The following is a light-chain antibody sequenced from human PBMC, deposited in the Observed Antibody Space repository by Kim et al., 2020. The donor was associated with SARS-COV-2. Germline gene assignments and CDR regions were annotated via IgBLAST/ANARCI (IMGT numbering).Light chain of an antibody. CDR1: SCDVGCYNY. V-gene: IGLV2-14*03. Sequence: GQSITNSGTGTSCDVGCYNYDPWYQQHPGKAPKLMIYDVTHRPSGVSIRFSGSKSGNTASSTISGLKAEDEADYYCSSYTSSSTWVFGGGTQLTVL. J-gene: IGLJ3*02. CDR2: DVT. CDR3: SSYTSSSTWV.